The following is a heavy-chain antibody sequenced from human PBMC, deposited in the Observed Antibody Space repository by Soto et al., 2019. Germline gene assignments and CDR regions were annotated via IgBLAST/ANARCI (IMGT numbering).Heavy chain of an antibody. V-gene: IGHV1-69*01. CDR2: IIPIFGTA. Sequence: QVQLVQSGAEVKKPGSSVNVSCKASGGTFSSYAISWVRQAPGQGLEWIGGIIPIFGTANYAQKFQGRVTITADESTSTAYMELSSLRSEDTAVYYCARSHQLMVTLNYYYGMDVWGQGTTVTVSS. CDR1: GGTFSSYA. D-gene: IGHD5-18*01. CDR3: ARSHQLMVTLNYYYGMDV. J-gene: IGHJ6*02.